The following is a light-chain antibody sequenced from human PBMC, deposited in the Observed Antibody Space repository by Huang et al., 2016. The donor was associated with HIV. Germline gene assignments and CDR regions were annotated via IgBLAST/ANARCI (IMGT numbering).Light chain of an antibody. CDR3: QQRSNWAPIT. J-gene: IGKJ4*01. CDR1: QSVSSY. CDR2: DDC. V-gene: IGKV3-11*01. Sequence: EIVLTQSPATLSLSPGERATLSCRASQSVSSYLAWYQQKPGQAPRLLIYDDCDRATGIPARFSGSGSGTDFTLTISSLEPEDFAVYYCQQRSNWAPITFGGGTKVEIK.